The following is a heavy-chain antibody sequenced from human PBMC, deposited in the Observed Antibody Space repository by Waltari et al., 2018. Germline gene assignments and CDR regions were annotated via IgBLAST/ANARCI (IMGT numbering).Heavy chain of an antibody. CDR1: GYTFTSYA. V-gene: IGHV7-4-1*02. CDR2: INTNTGNP. Sequence: QVQLVQSGSELKKPGASVKVSCKASGYTFTSYAINWVRQAPGQGLEWMGWINTNTGNPTYAQGFTGRFVFSLDTSVSTAYLQISSLKAEDTAVYYCARGAPSITIFGVVIKEDAFDIWGQGTMVTVSS. J-gene: IGHJ3*02. D-gene: IGHD3-3*01. CDR3: ARGAPSITIFGVVIKEDAFDI.